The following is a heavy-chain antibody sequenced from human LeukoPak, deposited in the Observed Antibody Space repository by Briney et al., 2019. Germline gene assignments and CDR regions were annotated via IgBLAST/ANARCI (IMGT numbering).Heavy chain of an antibody. CDR1: GGSISSYY. CDR2: IYYSGST. Sequence: SSETLSLTCTVSGGSISSYYWSWIRQPPGKGLEWIGYIYYSGSTNYNPSLKSRVTISVDTSKNQFSLKLSSVTAADTAVYYCARHSFGSGAFDIWGQGTMVTVSS. CDR3: ARHSFGSGAFDI. D-gene: IGHD1-1*01. J-gene: IGHJ3*02. V-gene: IGHV4-59*08.